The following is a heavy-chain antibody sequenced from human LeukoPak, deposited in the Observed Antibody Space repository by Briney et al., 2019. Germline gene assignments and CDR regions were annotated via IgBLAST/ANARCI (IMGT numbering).Heavy chain of an antibody. J-gene: IGHJ4*02. CDR1: GFSFSTYW. Sequence: PGGSLRLSCAASGFSFSTYWMTWVRQAPGKGLEWVANIKQDGSENYYVDSARGRFTISRDNAKNSLYLQVNSLTAEDTAVYYCATDLGSSRPNFWGQGILVTVSS. CDR3: ATDLGSSRPNF. D-gene: IGHD6-13*01. CDR2: IKQDGSEN. V-gene: IGHV3-7*01.